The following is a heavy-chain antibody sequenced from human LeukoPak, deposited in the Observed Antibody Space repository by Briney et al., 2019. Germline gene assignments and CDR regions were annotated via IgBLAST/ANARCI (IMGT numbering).Heavy chain of an antibody. D-gene: IGHD6-13*01. Sequence: SPTLSLTCAVDGGSFSGYYWSWIRQPPGKGLEWIGEINHSGSTNYNPSLKSRVTISVDTSKNQFSLKLTSVTAADTAVYYCARVEKKSSSWYGQGLNWFAPWGQGTLVTVSS. J-gene: IGHJ5*02. CDR1: GGSFSGYY. CDR3: ARVEKKSSSWYGQGLNWFAP. V-gene: IGHV4-34*01. CDR2: INHSGST.